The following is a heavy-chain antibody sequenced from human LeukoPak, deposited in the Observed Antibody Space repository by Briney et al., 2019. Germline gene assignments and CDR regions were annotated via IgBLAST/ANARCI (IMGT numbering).Heavy chain of an antibody. D-gene: IGHD4-17*01. CDR2: ISGSSHYT. CDR3: ARVTLYGESALDY. Sequence: PGGSLRLSCAASGFSVSTNYMSWVRQAPGKGLEWVSYISGSSHYTNTADSVKGRFTISRDNAKNSLYLQMNSLRTEDRAVYYCARVTLYGESALDYWGQGTLVTVSS. V-gene: IGHV3-11*06. CDR1: GFSVSTNY. J-gene: IGHJ4*02.